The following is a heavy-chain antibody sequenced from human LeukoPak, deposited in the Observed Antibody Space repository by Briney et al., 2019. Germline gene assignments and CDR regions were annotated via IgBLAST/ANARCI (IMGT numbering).Heavy chain of an antibody. Sequence: GGSLRLSCAASGFTFSSYWMHWVRQAQGKGLVWVSRINSDGRSTSFADSVKGRFTISRDNAKNTLYLQMNSLRTEDTAVYYCARDQLYCTGGICYFDYWGQGTLVTVSS. CDR1: GFTFSSYW. CDR3: ARDQLYCTGGICYFDY. J-gene: IGHJ4*02. D-gene: IGHD2-8*02. V-gene: IGHV3-74*01. CDR2: INSDGRST.